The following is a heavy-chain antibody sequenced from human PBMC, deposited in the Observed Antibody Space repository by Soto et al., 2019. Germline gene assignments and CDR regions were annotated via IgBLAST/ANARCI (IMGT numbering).Heavy chain of an antibody. CDR3: ARGIDDNGSDFES. D-gene: IGHD2-8*01. CDR1: GFSVSNFF. Sequence: EVQLVESGGGLMQPGGSLRLSCAASGFSVSNFFMTWVRQAPGKGLEWVSVIYDGGRTFYADSVNGRFTISRDNSKNTVHLQINPLTAEDTAVYYCARGIDDNGSDFESWGQGTLVTVSS. CDR2: IYDGGRT. J-gene: IGHJ4*02. V-gene: IGHV3-53*01.